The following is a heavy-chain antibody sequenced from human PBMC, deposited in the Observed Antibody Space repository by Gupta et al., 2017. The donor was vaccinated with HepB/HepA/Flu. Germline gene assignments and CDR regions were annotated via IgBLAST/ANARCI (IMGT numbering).Heavy chain of an antibody. J-gene: IGHJ4*02. CDR2: IYHSGAS. D-gene: IGHD2-2*01. Sequence: QVQLQESGPGLVEPSGALSLTCAVSGDSISSTHWWAWVRQPPEKGLEWIGEIYHSGASPYNPPLKGRVTISLDKSKNQFSLTLSSVSAADPAVYYCARIHCDTTGCFYFDYWGQGTLVTVSS. CDR1: GDSISSTHW. V-gene: IGHV4-4*02. CDR3: ARIHCDTTGCFYFDY.